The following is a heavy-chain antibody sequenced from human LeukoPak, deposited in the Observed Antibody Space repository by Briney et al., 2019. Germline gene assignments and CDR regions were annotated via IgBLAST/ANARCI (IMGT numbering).Heavy chain of an antibody. CDR1: GGTFSSYA. CDR2: IIPIFGTA. CDR3: ARGTDTAMVVFDY. V-gene: IGHV1-69*13. Sequence: SVKVSCKASGGTFSSYAISWVRQAPGQGLEWMGGIIPIFGTANYAQKFQGRVTVTADESTSTAYMELSSLRSEDTAVYYCARGTDTAMVVFDYWGQGTLVTVSS. D-gene: IGHD5-18*01. J-gene: IGHJ4*02.